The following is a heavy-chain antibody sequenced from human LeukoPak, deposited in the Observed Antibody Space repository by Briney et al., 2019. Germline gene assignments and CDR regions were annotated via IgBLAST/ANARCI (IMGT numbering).Heavy chain of an antibody. CDR1: GGXISSSSYY. D-gene: IGHD6-6*01. J-gene: IGHJ4*02. V-gene: IGHV4-39*01. CDR3: ARRLGPSIAARQTDY. Sequence: PSETLSLTCTVSGGXISSSSYYWGWIRQPPGKGLEWIGSIYYSGSTYYNPSLKSLVTISVDTSKNQFSLKLSSVTAADTAVYYCARRLGPSIAARQTDYWGQGTLVTVSS. CDR2: IYYSGST.